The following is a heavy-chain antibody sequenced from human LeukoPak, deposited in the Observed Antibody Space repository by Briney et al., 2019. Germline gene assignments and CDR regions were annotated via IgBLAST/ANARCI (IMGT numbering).Heavy chain of an antibody. CDR2: IYHSGST. V-gene: IGHV4-30-2*01. CDR1: GGSISSGGYY. D-gene: IGHD6-6*01. J-gene: IGHJ3*02. CDR3: AREPDGSSPTPNAFDI. Sequence: PSETLSLTCTVSGGSISSGGYYWSWIRQPPGKGLEWIGYIYHSGSTSYNPSLKSRVTISVDRSKNQFSLKLSSVTAADTAVYYCAREPDGSSPTPNAFDIWGQGTMVTVSS.